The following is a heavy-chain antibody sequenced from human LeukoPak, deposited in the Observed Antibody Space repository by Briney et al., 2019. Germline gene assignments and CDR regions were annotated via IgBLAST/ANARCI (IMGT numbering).Heavy chain of an antibody. Sequence: GASVKVSCKASGYTFTSYDINWVRQPPGQGLEWMGWMNPNSGNTGYAQKFQGRVTMTRNTSISTAYMELSSLRSEDTAVYYCARGSNIAVAGCSNYYYGMDVWGQGTTVTVSS. CDR1: GYTFTSYD. V-gene: IGHV1-8*01. D-gene: IGHD6-19*01. CDR2: MNPNSGNT. J-gene: IGHJ6*02. CDR3: ARGSNIAVAGCSNYYYGMDV.